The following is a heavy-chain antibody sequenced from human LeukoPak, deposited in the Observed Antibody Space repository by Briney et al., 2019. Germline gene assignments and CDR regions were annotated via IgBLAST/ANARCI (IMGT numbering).Heavy chain of an antibody. CDR2: INHSGST. V-gene: IGHV4-34*01. J-gene: IGHJ6*03. Sequence: SETLSLTCAVYGGSFSGYYWSWIRRSPGKGLEWIGEINHSGSTNYNPSLKSRVTISVDTSKNQFSLKLSSVTAADAAVYYCARGYSGYDRRGKNYYYYYMDVWGKGTTVTVSS. D-gene: IGHD5-12*01. CDR3: ARGYSGYDRRGKNYYYYYMDV. CDR1: GGSFSGYY.